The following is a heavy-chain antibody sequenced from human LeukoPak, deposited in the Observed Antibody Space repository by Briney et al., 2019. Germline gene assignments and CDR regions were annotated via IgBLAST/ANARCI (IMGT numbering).Heavy chain of an antibody. Sequence: GGSLRLSCAASGFTFSSYGMLWVRQAPGKGLEWVAVISYDGSNKYYADSVKGRFTISRDNSKNTLYLQMNSLRAEDTAVYYCATPTITIFHDDYWGQGTLVAVSS. CDR3: ATPTITIFHDDY. V-gene: IGHV3-30*03. CDR1: GFTFSSYG. D-gene: IGHD3-3*01. J-gene: IGHJ4*02. CDR2: ISYDGSNK.